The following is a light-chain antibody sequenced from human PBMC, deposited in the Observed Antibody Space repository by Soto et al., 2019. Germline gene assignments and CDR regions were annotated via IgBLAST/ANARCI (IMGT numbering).Light chain of an antibody. V-gene: IGLV1-47*01. CDR1: SSNIGSNY. CDR3: AAWDDSLSGVV. Sequence: QSVLTQPPSASGTPGQRVTISCSGSSSNIGSNYVYWYQQLPGTAPKLLIYRNXXXPSXVPDRFSGSKSGTSASLAISGLXXXXXXXXXCAAWDDSLSGVVFGGGTKLTVL. CDR2: RNX. J-gene: IGLJ2*01.